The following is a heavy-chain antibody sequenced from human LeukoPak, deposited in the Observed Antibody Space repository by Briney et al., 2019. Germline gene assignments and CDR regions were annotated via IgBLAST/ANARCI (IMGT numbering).Heavy chain of an antibody. CDR1: GGSISSYY. V-gene: IGHV4-59*08. CDR3: ARGPYSYDSSGAFDI. CDR2: IHYSGST. J-gene: IGHJ3*02. D-gene: IGHD3-22*01. Sequence: SETLSLTCTVSGGSISSYYWSWIRQPPGKGLEWIGYIHYSGSTNYNPSLKSRVTISVDTSKNQFSLKLSSVTAADTAVYFCARGPYSYDSSGAFDIWGRGTMVTVSS.